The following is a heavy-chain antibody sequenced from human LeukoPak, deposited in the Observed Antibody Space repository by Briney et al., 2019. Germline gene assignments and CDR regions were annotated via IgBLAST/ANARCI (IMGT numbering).Heavy chain of an antibody. D-gene: IGHD6-13*01. CDR2: ISSSSSTI. Sequence: GGSLRLSCAASGFTFSSYSMNWVRQAPGKGLEWVSYISSSSSTIYYADSVKGRFTISRDNAKNSLYLQMNSLRAEDTAVYYCARTRHQPGIAAAGTRWYFDLWGRGTLVTVSS. V-gene: IGHV3-48*04. CDR1: GFTFSSYS. CDR3: ARTRHQPGIAAAGTRWYFDL. J-gene: IGHJ2*01.